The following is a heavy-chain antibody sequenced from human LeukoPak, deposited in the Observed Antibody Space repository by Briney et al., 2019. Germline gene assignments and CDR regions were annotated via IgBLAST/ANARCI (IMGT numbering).Heavy chain of an antibody. V-gene: IGHV4-61*02. CDR2: IYTSGST. CDR3: ARVRGDYYDSSGYVFDY. CDR1: GGSISSGSYY. Sequence: PSETLSLTCTVSGGSISSGSYYWSWIRQPAGKGLEWIGRIYTSGSTNYNPSLKSRVTISVDTSKNQFSLKLSSVTAADTAVYYCARVRGDYYDSSGYVFDYWGQGTLVTVSS. D-gene: IGHD3-22*01. J-gene: IGHJ4*02.